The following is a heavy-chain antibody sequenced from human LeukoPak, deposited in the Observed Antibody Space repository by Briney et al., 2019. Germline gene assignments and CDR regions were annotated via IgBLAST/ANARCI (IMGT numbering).Heavy chain of an antibody. Sequence: SETQSLTCTVYGGSFSGYYWSWIRQPPGKGLEWIGEINHSGSTNYNPSLKSRVTISVDTSKNQFSLKLSSVTAADTAVYYCARGRPYSGYSDWGQGTLVTVSS. CDR1: GGSFSGYY. CDR2: INHSGST. D-gene: IGHD5-12*01. V-gene: IGHV4-34*01. J-gene: IGHJ4*02. CDR3: ARGRPYSGYSD.